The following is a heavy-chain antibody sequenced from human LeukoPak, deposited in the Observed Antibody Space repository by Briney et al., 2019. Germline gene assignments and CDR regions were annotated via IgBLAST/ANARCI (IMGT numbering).Heavy chain of an antibody. CDR3: ARDPLYYYDMAQGKGRAFDI. J-gene: IGHJ3*02. CDR2: INPNSGGT. V-gene: IGHV1-2*02. CDR1: GYTFTGYY. Sequence: ASVKVSCKASGYTFTGYYMHWVRQAPGQGLEWMGWINPNSGGTNYAQKFQGRVTMTRDTSISTAYMELNRLRSDDTAVYYCARDPLYYYDMAQGKGRAFDIWGQGTMVTVSS. D-gene: IGHD3-22*01.